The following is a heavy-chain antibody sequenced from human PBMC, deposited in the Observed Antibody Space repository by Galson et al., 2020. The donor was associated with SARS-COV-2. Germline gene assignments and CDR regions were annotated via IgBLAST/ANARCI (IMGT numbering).Heavy chain of an antibody. D-gene: IGHD3-3*01. CDR3: ARARRITIFGVVTNVDY. V-gene: IGHV4-30-4*01. CDR2: IYYSGST. CDR1: GGSISSGDYY. J-gene: IGHJ4*02. Sequence: SQTLSLTCTVSGGSISSGDYYWSWIRQPPGKGLEWIGYIYYSGSTYYNPSLKSRVTISVDTSKNQFSLKLSSVTAADTAVYYCARARRITIFGVVTNVDYWGQGTLVTVSS.